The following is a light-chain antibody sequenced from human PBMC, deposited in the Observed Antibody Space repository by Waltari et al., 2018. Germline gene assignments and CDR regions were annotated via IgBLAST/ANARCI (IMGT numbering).Light chain of an antibody. J-gene: IGKJ1*01. CDR3: QHYLRLPVT. V-gene: IGKV3-20*01. CDR1: QSVTRA. CDR2: GAS. Sequence: EIVLTQSPGTLSLSPGESATLSCRTSQSVTRALAWYQQKPGQAPRLLIYGASNRATGIQDRCSGSGSGTDFSLTISSLEPEDCAVYYCQHYLRLPVTFGQGTKVEVK.